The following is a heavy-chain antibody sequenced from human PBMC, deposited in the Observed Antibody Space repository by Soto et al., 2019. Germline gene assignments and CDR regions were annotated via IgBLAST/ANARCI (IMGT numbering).Heavy chain of an antibody. V-gene: IGHV4-34*01. J-gene: IGHJ4*02. Sequence: SETLSLTCDVYGGSFRDYIWTWISQTPGKGLQWIGQINHSGSANYNPSLKSRVTISVHTSSSQFSLELSSVTAADTAVYYCARGLISGSHYSGGWYYFDSWGQGTQVT. CDR1: GGSFRDYI. D-gene: IGHD1-26*01. CDR3: ARGLISGSHYSGGWYYFDS. CDR2: INHSGSA.